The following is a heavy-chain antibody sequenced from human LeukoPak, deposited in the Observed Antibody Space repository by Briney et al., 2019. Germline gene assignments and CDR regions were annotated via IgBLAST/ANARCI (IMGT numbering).Heavy chain of an antibody. J-gene: IGHJ4*02. Sequence: PGGSLRLSCAASGFTFSSYAMSWVRQAPARGVGGGSGLRGDGSTFYADSVKGRFTLSRDESRNTVYFQLNSLRVEDTAVYYCAKASWVSNGDAVLWGQGTLVTVFS. CDR3: AKASWVSNGDAVL. CDR1: GFTFSSYA. V-gene: IGHV3-23*01. CDR2: LRGDGST. D-gene: IGHD1-1*01.